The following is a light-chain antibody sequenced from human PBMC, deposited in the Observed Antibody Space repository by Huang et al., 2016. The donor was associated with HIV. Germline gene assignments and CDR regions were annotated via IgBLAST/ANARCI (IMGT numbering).Light chain of an antibody. CDR1: QNINTH. J-gene: IGKJ4*01. Sequence: EIVLTQSPATLSFFPGQRVSLSCRASQNINTHLAWYQQRPGQPPRLLIYDASSRVPSVAARFSGSGSGTDFTLTISSLESEDFATYYCQQRVNGLTFGGGTKV. V-gene: IGKV3-11*01. CDR2: DAS. CDR3: QQRVNGLT.